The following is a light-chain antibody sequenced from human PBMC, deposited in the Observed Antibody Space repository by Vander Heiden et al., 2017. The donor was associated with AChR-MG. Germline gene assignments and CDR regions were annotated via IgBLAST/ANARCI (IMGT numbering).Light chain of an antibody. CDR3: QQYNNWFST. CDR1: QSVSSN. J-gene: IGKJ1*01. CDR2: GAS. V-gene: IGKV3-15*01. Sequence: EIVMTQSPATLSVSPGERATLSCRASQSVSSNFAWYQQKPGQAPRLLIYGASTRATGIPARCSGSGSGTEFTLTISSLQSEDFVVYYCQQYNNWFSTFGQGTKVEIK.